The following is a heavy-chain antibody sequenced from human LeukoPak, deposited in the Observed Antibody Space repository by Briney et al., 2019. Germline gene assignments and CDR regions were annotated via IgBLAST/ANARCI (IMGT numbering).Heavy chain of an antibody. CDR1: GFTFSSYA. CDR2: ISGSGGST. CDR3: AKAHYGSGMYFDY. Sequence: GGSLRLSCAASGFTFSSYAMSWVRQAPGKGLEWVSAISGSGGSTYYADSVKGRFTISRDNSKNTLYLQMNSLRAEDTAVFYCAKAHYGSGMYFDYWGQGTLVTVSS. D-gene: IGHD3-10*01. J-gene: IGHJ4*02. V-gene: IGHV3-23*01.